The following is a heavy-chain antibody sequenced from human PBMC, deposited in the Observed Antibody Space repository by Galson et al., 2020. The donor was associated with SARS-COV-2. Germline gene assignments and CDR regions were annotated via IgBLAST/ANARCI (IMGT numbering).Heavy chain of an antibody. CDR1: GFTFSFYE. V-gene: IGHV3-48*03. D-gene: IGHD2-2*01. Sequence: GGSLRLSCAASGFTFSFYEMNWVRQAPGKGLEWVSYISATGRTIYYADSVKGRFTISRDNAKNSLYLQMNSLRAEDTAIYYCARDDVVPATLPDYYYMDVWGKGTTVIVSS. CDR2: ISATGRTI. CDR3: ARDDVVPATLPDYYYMDV. J-gene: IGHJ6*03.